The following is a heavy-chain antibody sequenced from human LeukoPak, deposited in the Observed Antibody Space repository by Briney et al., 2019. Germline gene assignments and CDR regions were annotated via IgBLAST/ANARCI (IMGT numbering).Heavy chain of an antibody. V-gene: IGHV3-74*01. CDR3: ASRHSNYPGFDY. CDR1: GFTFSSYW. D-gene: IGHD5-24*01. Sequence: GGSLRLSCAASGFTFSSYWMHWVRQAPGKGLVWVSRINSDGSSTSYADSVKGRFTISRDNAKNTLCLQMNSLRAEDTAVYYCASRHSNYPGFDYWGQGTLVTVSS. J-gene: IGHJ4*02. CDR2: INSDGSST.